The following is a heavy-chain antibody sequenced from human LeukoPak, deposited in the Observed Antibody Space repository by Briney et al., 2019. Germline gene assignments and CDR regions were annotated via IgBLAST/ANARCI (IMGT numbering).Heavy chain of an antibody. Sequence: ASVNVSCKPSGYTFTNYDINWVRQATGQGLEWVGWMSPNNGNTGYAQKFQGRVTMTRDTSINTAYMELSSLRSEDTAVYYCAKLLRAGRLLTISLDSWGQGTLVTVSS. CDR3: AKLLRAGRLLTISLDS. CDR1: GYTFTNYD. D-gene: IGHD3-10*01. J-gene: IGHJ4*02. V-gene: IGHV1-8*01. CDR2: MSPNNGNT.